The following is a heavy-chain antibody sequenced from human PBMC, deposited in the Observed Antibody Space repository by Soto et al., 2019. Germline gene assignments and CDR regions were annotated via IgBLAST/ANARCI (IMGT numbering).Heavy chain of an antibody. CDR1: GGSFSGYY. CDR2: INHSGST. D-gene: IGHD3-16*01. J-gene: IGHJ5*02. Sequence: SETLSLTCAVYGGSFSGYYWGWIRQPPGKGLEWIWEINHSGSTNYNPSLKSRVTISVDTSKNQFALKLSSVTAADTAVYYCARARGFLSWFDPWGQGTLVTVS. V-gene: IGHV4-34*01. CDR3: ARARGFLSWFDP.